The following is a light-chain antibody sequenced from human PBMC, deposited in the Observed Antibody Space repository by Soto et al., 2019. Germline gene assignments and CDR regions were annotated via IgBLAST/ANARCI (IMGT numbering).Light chain of an antibody. CDR1: QAIRND. CDR2: AAS. V-gene: IGKV1-6*01. CDR3: LQDYPWT. J-gene: IGKJ1*01. Sequence: AIQMTQSPSSLSASVGDRVTITCRASQAIRNDLAWYQQKAGKAPKLLISAASILQSGVPSRFSGRGSGTDFTLTISSLQSEDLATYYCLQDYPWTFGQGTKVEI.